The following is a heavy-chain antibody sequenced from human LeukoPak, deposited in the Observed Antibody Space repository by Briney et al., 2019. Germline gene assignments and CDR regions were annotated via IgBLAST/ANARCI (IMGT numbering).Heavy chain of an antibody. Sequence: SETPSLTCTVSGGSISSYYWSWIRQPPGKGLECIGYICYSGSTNYNPSLKSRFTISVDTSKNQFSLKLSSVTAADTAVYYCARRTYFYDSSGYYFDYWGQGTLVTVSS. CDR2: ICYSGST. CDR1: GGSISSYY. CDR3: ARRTYFYDSSGYYFDY. D-gene: IGHD3-22*01. J-gene: IGHJ4*02. V-gene: IGHV4-59*01.